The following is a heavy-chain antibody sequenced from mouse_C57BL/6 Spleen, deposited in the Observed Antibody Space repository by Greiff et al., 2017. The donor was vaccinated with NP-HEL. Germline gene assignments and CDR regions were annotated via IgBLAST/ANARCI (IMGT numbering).Heavy chain of an antibody. CDR2: ISYDGSN. CDR1: GYSITSGYY. Sequence: EVKLEESGPGLVKPSQSLSLTCSVTGYSITSGYYWNWIRQFPGNKLEWMGYISYDGSNNYNPSLKNRISITRDTSKNQFFLKLNSVTTEDTATYYCAREGTVFAYWGQGTLVTVSA. V-gene: IGHV3-6*01. D-gene: IGHD4-1*01. CDR3: AREGTVFAY. J-gene: IGHJ3*01.